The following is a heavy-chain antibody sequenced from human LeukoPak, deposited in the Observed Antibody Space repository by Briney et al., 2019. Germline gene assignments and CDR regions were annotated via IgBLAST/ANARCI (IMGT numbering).Heavy chain of an antibody. CDR2: ISAYNGNT. D-gene: IGHD3-22*01. CDR3: AGDYYDSSGYFDY. CDR1: GYTFSSYG. V-gene: IGHV1-18*01. J-gene: IGHJ4*02. Sequence: GASVKVSCKASGYTFSSYGISWLRQAPGQGLEWMGWISAYNGNTDYAQKFQGRVTMTTDTSTTTAYMELRSLRSDDTAVYYCAGDYYDSSGYFDYWGQGTLVTVSS.